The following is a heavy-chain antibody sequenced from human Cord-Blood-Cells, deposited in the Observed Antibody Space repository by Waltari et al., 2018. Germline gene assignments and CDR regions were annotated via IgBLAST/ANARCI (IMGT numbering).Heavy chain of an antibody. CDR2: INHSGST. Sequence: QVQLQQWGAGLLKPSETLSLTCAVYGGPFSGYYWSWIRQPPGKGLEWIGEINHSGSTNYNPSLKSRVTISVDTSKNQFSLKLSSVTAADTAVYYCARGIDSSLRAGDYWGQGTLVTVSS. D-gene: IGHD6-13*01. J-gene: IGHJ4*02. CDR3: ARGIDSSLRAGDY. CDR1: GGPFSGYY. V-gene: IGHV4-34*01.